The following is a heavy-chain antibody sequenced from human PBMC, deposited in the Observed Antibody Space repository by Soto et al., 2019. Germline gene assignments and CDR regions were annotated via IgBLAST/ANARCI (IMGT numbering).Heavy chain of an antibody. D-gene: IGHD2-2*01. CDR2: INGGNGDT. V-gene: IGHV1-3*01. CDR3: ARGYCSSTSCQYYFDF. J-gene: IGHJ4*02. Sequence: ASAKVSCKASGYTFTGYAIHWVRQAPGQRHEWMGWINGGNGDTKYSQKFQGRVTITRDTSASTAYMELTSLGSEDTAVYHCARGYCSSTSCQYYFDFWGQGTLVTVSS. CDR1: GYTFTGYA.